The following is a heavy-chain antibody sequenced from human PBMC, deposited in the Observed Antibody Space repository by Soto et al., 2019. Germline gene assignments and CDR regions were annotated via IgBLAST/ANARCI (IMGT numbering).Heavy chain of an antibody. Sequence: EVQLLESGGGLVQPGGSLRLSCAASGFIFSSYAMSWVRQAPGKGLEWVSAMSGSGDNAYYADSVKGRFTIARGNSKNFLNLQMKGLGAEDQALLFLGRFFAAGTRGYLDSWGQGTLVTVSS. V-gene: IGHV3-23*01. CDR3: GRFFAAGTRGYLDS. D-gene: IGHD3-3*01. CDR2: MSGSGDNA. CDR1: GFIFSSYA. J-gene: IGHJ4*02.